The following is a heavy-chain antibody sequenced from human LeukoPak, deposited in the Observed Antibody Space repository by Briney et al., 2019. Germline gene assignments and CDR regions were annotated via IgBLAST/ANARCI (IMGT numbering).Heavy chain of an antibody. CDR1: GYTFISYY. Sequence: GASVKVSCKASGYTFISYYLHWVRQAPGQGLEWMGRINPNSGGTNYAQKFQGRVTMTRDTSISTAYMELSRLRSDDTAVYYCARESITMVRGVRQNWFDPWGQGTLVTVSS. D-gene: IGHD3-10*01. CDR3: ARESITMVRGVRQNWFDP. CDR2: INPNSGGT. V-gene: IGHV1-2*06. J-gene: IGHJ5*02.